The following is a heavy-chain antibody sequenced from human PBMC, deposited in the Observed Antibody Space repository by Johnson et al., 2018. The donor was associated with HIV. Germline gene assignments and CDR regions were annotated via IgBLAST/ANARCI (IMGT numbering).Heavy chain of an antibody. CDR2: ISYDGSNK. Sequence: QVQVVESGGGLVKPGGSLRLSCAASGFTFSDYYMSWIRQAPGKGLEWVAVISYDGSNKYYADSVKGRFTISRDNSKNTLYLQMNSLRAEDTTVYYCARAKLGTNDAFDIWGQGTMVTVSS. CDR3: ARAKLGTNDAFDI. V-gene: IGHV3-30*03. CDR1: GFTFSDYY. J-gene: IGHJ3*02. D-gene: IGHD7-27*01.